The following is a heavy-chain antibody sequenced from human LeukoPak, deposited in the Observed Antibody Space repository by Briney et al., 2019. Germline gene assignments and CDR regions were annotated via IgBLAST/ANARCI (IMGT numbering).Heavy chain of an antibody. V-gene: IGHV5-51*01. D-gene: IGHD2-15*01. CDR3: ARSAALDY. Sequence: GESLKISCKGSGYTFTSYWIGWVRQMPVKGLEWMGIIFPGDSDATYSPSFQGQVTISADKSISTAYLQWSSLKASDTAMYYCARSAALDYWGQGTLVTVSS. J-gene: IGHJ4*02. CDR1: GYTFTSYW. CDR2: IFPGDSDA.